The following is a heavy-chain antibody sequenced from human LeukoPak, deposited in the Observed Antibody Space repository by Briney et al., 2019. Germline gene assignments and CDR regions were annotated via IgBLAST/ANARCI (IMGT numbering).Heavy chain of an antibody. Sequence: SVKVSCKTSGGTFSSYAISWVRQAPGQGLEWMGGIIPIFGTANYAQKFQGRVTITADESTSTAYMELSSLRSEDTAVYYCARDRPLGVGEYGDAFDIWGQGTMVTVSS. CDR2: IIPIFGTA. D-gene: IGHD2-8*02. V-gene: IGHV1-69*01. CDR1: GGTFSSYA. J-gene: IGHJ3*02. CDR3: ARDRPLGVGEYGDAFDI.